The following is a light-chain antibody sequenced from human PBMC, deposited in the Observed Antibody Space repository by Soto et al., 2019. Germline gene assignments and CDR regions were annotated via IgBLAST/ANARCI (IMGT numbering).Light chain of an antibody. Sequence: EIVLTQSPDTLYVSPGERATLSCRASQSLSSNVAWYQQRPRQAPRLLIYATSSRASDVPARFSGRGPGTEFTLTIARLQSEDFAIYYCQQYNHCTRKLSFGGGTKV. J-gene: IGKJ4*01. V-gene: IGKV3-15*01. CDR3: QQYNHCTRKLS. CDR1: QSLSSN. CDR2: ATS.